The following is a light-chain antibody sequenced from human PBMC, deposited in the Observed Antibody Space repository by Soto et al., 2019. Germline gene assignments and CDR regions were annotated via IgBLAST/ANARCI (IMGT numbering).Light chain of an antibody. Sequence: DIQMTQSPSSVSASVGDRVTITCRANQGIGSWLAWYQQKPGKAPKLLIYAASSLQSGVPSRFSGSESGTDFSLTISSLQPEDFATYYCQQFSLYWAFGQGTKVDIK. CDR1: QGIGSW. J-gene: IGKJ1*01. CDR2: AAS. CDR3: QQFSLYWA. V-gene: IGKV1-12*01.